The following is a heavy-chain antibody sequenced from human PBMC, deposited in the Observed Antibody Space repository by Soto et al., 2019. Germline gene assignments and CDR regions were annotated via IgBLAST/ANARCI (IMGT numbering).Heavy chain of an antibody. D-gene: IGHD2-15*01. CDR3: ARYCSGGSCYGLSNYYYYYVMDV. J-gene: IGHJ6*02. CDR1: GGTFSSYA. CDR2: IIPIFGTA. Sequence: ASVKVSCKASGGTFSSYAISWVRQAPGQGLEWMGGIIPIFGTANYAQKFQGRVTITADKSTSTAYMELSSLRSEDTAVYYCARYCSGGSCYGLSNYYYYYVMDVWGQGTTVTVSS. V-gene: IGHV1-69*06.